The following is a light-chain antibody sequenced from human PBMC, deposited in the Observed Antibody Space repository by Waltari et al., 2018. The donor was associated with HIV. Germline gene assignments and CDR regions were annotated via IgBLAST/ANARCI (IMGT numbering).Light chain of an antibody. V-gene: IGKV1-39*01. CDR1: QRVRSY. J-gene: IGKJ3*01. CDR3: QESYSSPFT. Sequence: DIQITQSPSSLSASVGDRVTITCRASQRVRSYLNWYQQKPGKAPKLLIYAASILQSGVPARFSGSGSGTDFTLTINSLQPEDFATYYCQESYSSPFTFGPGTQVDIK. CDR2: AAS.